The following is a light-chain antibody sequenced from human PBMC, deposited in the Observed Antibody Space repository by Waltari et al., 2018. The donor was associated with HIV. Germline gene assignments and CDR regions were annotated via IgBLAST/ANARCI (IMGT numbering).Light chain of an antibody. V-gene: IGLV2-23*02. J-gene: IGLJ1*01. CDR2: EVS. CDR3: CSYAGSSTFYV. Sequence: QSALTHPASVFGSPGQSLPISCTGTRRDVGRYNLVSWYQQHPGKVPKLMIYEVSKRPSGVSNRFSGSKSGNTASLTISGLQAEDEADYYCCSYAGSSTFYVFGTGAKVTVL. CDR1: RRDVGRYNL.